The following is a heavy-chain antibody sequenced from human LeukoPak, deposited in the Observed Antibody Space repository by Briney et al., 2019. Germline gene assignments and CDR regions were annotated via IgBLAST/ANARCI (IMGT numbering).Heavy chain of an antibody. CDR1: GFTFSSYE. Sequence: GGALRLSCAASGFTFSSYEMNWVCQAPGKGLEWVSYISSSGSNIYYADSVKGRFTIPRDNAKNSLYLQMNSLRAEDTAVYYCARDQVNYYYGMDVWGQGTTVTVSS. J-gene: IGHJ6*02. CDR3: ARDQVNYYYGMDV. D-gene: IGHD3-10*01. CDR2: ISSSGSNI. V-gene: IGHV3-48*03.